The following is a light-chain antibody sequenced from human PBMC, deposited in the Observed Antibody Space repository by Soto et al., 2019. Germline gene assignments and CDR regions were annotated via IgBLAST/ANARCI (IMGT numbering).Light chain of an antibody. CDR3: QQYKDWPIT. CDR1: QRVRDN. V-gene: IGKV3-15*01. Sequence: IIMPQSPATLSVSPGERVTLSGRASQRVRDNAAWYQQRPGQSPRLLMHSASARAAGLPARFSGSGSGTEFSLSIHSLKSEHFAVYFCQQYKDWPITCGQGTRLETK. J-gene: IGKJ5*01. CDR2: SAS.